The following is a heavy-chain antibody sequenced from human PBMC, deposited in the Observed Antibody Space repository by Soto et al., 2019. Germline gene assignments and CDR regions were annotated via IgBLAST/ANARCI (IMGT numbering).Heavy chain of an antibody. CDR1: GFIFGSYA. V-gene: IGHV3-23*01. Sequence: GGSLRLSCAASGFIFGSYAITWVRQVPGKGLEWVSDISASGRSTNYADSVKGRFTISRDNSKNTLYLQMNGLRVEDTAVYFCAKGSGDSYYYFDFWGQGTLVTVSS. D-gene: IGHD2-21*01. J-gene: IGHJ4*02. CDR3: AKGSGDSYYYFDF. CDR2: ISASGRST.